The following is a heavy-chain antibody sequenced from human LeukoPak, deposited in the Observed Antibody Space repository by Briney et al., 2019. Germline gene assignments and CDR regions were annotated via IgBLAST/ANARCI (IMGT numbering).Heavy chain of an antibody. V-gene: IGHV3-48*04. CDR1: GFTFSNYN. CDR2: ITTSSSTI. CDR3: ARALGYCSSTSCYGGDV. Sequence: GGSLRLSCAASGFTFSNYNMNWVRQAPGKGLEWVSYITTSSSTIYYADSVKGRFTISRDNAKNSLYLQMNSLRAEDTAVYYCARALGYCSSTSCYGGDVWGQGTTVTVSS. J-gene: IGHJ6*02. D-gene: IGHD2-2*01.